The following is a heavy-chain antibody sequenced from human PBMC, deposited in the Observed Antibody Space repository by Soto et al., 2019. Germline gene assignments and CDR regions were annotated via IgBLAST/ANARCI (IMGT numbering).Heavy chain of an antibody. D-gene: IGHD5-18*01. J-gene: IGHJ4*02. CDR2: LNPRNGQT. Sequence: QVQLVQSGAEVKKPGASVKVSCLTSGYNFSAYYFNWVRQAAGQGPEWMGWLNPRNGQTGYVQKFRGRVTMTRDTSIATVYLELSRLTYEDTAIYFCARETDTSMVDYWGQGTLVTVSS. V-gene: IGHV1-8*01. CDR1: GYNFSAYY. CDR3: ARETDTSMVDY.